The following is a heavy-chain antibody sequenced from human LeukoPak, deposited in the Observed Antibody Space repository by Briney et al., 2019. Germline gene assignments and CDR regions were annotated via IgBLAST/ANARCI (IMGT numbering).Heavy chain of an antibody. Sequence: GGSLRLSCAASGFSLTHDAIHWVRQAPGKGLEWVAVVSKDGVTKFYRDSVNGRFTISTDSSKNTVYLQMTGLGSEDMAIYYCAADRWPGAPDYLDSWGQGTLVTVSS. D-gene: IGHD4-23*01. CDR3: AADRWPGAPDYLDS. CDR1: GFSLTHDA. V-gene: IGHV3-30*03. J-gene: IGHJ4*02. CDR2: VSKDGVTK.